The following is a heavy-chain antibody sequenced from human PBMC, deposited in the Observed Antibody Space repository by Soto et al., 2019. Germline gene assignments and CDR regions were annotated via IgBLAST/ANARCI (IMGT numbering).Heavy chain of an antibody. CDR3: TALNLYDSSGYYSRRDY. D-gene: IGHD3-22*01. V-gene: IGHV3-15*07. CDR2: IKSKTDGGTT. J-gene: IGHJ4*02. CDR1: GFTFSNAW. Sequence: PGGSLRLSCAASGFTFSNAWMNWVRQAPGKGLEWVGRIKSKTDGGTTDYAAPVKGRFTISRDDSKNTLYLQMNSLKTEDTAVYYCTALNLYDSSGYYSRRDYWGQGTLVTVS.